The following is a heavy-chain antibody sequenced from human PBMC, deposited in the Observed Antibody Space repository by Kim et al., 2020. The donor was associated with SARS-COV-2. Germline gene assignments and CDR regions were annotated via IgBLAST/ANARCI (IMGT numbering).Heavy chain of an antibody. CDR3: ARERSQWLVHIDY. J-gene: IGHJ4*02. CDR2: INTNTGNP. CDR1: GYTFTTYG. Sequence: ASVKVSCKASGYTFTTYGMNWVRQAPGQGLEWMGWINTNTGNPTYAQGFPGRFVFSLDTSVSTAYLQITSLKHEDTAAYYCARERSQWLVHIDYWGKGTL. D-gene: IGHD6-19*01. V-gene: IGHV7-4-1*02.